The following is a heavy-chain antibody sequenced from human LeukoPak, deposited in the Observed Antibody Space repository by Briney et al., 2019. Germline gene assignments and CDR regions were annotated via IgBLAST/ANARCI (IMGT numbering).Heavy chain of an antibody. CDR1: EFTFSSYT. Sequence: GGSLRLSCAASEFTFSSYTMAWVRQAPGKGLEWVSLISGISTSTYIADSVKGRFTISTDSSKNNLYLQMNSLRAEDTARYYCARYCVSTSCSTFSSHFGMDVWGLGTTVTVSS. V-gene: IGHV3-23*01. CDR2: ISGISTST. D-gene: IGHD2-2*01. J-gene: IGHJ6*02. CDR3: ARYCVSTSCSTFSSHFGMDV.